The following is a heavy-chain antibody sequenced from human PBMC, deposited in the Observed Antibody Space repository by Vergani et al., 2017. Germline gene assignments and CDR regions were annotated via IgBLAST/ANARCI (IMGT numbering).Heavy chain of an antibody. J-gene: IGHJ6*02. V-gene: IGHV1-69*01. D-gene: IGHD3-3*01. CDR1: GYTFTSYD. CDR3: ARALELRFLLDGMDV. Sequence: QVQLVQSGAEVKKPGASVKVSCKASGYTFTSYDINWVRQATGQGLEWMGGIIPIFGTANYAQKFQGRVTITADESTSTAYMELSSLRSEDTAVYYCARALELRFLLDGMDVWGQGTTVTVSS. CDR2: IIPIFGTA.